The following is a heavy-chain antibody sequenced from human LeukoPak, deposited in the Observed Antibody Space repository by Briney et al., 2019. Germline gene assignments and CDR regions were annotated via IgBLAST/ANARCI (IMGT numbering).Heavy chain of an antibody. CDR1: GFTFSTYW. V-gene: IGHV3-7*01. CDR3: ARDERIGSWRVSYFNY. Sequence: GGSLRLSCAASGFTFSTYWMSWVRQAPGKGLEWVANIKQDGSEKYYVDSVKGRFTISRDNAKNSLYLQMNSLRAEDTAVYYCARDERIGSWRVSYFNYWGQGTLVTVSS. J-gene: IGHJ4*02. D-gene: IGHD6-13*01. CDR2: IKQDGSEK.